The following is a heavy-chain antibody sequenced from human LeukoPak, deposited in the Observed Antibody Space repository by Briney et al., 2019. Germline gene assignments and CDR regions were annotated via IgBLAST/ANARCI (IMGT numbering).Heavy chain of an antibody. Sequence: SETLSLTCTVSGYSISSGYYWGWIRQPPGKGLDWIGTTYHSGSTYYNPSLKSRVTIPVDTSKNQFSLKLTSATAADTAVYYCARVSGYCSSTICYRYYFDYWGQGTLVTVSS. CDR2: TYHSGST. V-gene: IGHV4-38-2*02. CDR3: ARVSGYCSSTICYRYYFDY. D-gene: IGHD2-2*01. CDR1: GYSISSGYY. J-gene: IGHJ4*02.